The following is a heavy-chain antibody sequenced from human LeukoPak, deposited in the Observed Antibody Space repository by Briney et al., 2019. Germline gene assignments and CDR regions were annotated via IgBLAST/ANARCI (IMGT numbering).Heavy chain of an antibody. CDR2: INTDGRGSGT. CDR3: ARDLRSAADY. J-gene: IGHJ4*02. CDR1: GFTFSSDW. V-gene: IGHV3-74*01. Sequence: GGSLRLSCAASGFTFSSDWMHWVRQAPGKGLVWVSRINTDGRGSGTSYTGSVKGRFTISRDNAKNTLYLQMNSLRVEDTAVYYCARDLRSAADYWGQGTLVTVSS.